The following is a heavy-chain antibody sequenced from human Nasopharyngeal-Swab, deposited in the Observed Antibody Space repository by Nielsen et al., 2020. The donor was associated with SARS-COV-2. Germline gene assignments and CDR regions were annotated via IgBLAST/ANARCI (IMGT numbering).Heavy chain of an antibody. Sequence: WVRQAPGQRLEWMGWINAGNGNTKYSQKFQGRVTITRDTSASTAYMELSSLRSGDTAVYCCARAGMGRGFDYWGQGTLVTVSS. D-gene: IGHD3-10*01. CDR2: INAGNGNT. V-gene: IGHV1-3*01. J-gene: IGHJ4*02. CDR3: ARAGMGRGFDY.